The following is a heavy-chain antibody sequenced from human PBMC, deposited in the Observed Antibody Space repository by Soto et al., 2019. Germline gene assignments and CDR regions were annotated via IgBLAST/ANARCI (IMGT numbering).Heavy chain of an antibody. D-gene: IGHD3-22*01. CDR1: GCTCSDSS. J-gene: IGHJ4*02. CDR2: IDTLSSTM. Sequence: SDAASGCTCSDSSRNWVRQAPGKGLEWVSFIDTLSSTMYYADSVRGRFTISRDNAKNSLYLQMNSLRAEDTAIYYCTGGGVSSGPGYWGQGTLVTGSS. CDR3: TGGGVSSGPGY. V-gene: IGHV3-48*01.